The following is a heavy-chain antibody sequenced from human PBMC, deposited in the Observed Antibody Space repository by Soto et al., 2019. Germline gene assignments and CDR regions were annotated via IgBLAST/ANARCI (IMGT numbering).Heavy chain of an antibody. D-gene: IGHD3-10*01. J-gene: IGHJ4*02. Sequence: QVQLVESGGGVVQPGRSLRLSCAASGFTFSSYGMHWVRQAPGKGLEWVAVIWYDGSNKYYADSVKGRFTISRDNSKNPLYLQMNSLRAEDTAVHYCAYGSGSYYPDYWGQGTLVTVSS. CDR3: AYGSGSYYPDY. V-gene: IGHV3-33*01. CDR2: IWYDGSNK. CDR1: GFTFSSYG.